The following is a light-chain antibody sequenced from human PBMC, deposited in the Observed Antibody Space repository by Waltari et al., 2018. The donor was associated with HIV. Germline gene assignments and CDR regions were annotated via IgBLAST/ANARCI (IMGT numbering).Light chain of an antibody. J-gene: IGLJ3*02. CDR3: AAWDDSLNAWV. Sequence: SVLTQPPSASGTPGQRLSISCSGSSSNIGSNIVNWYQQLPGTAPKLLIYSNTQRPAGVPDRFSGSKAGTSASLAISGLQSEDEADYYCAAWDDSLNAWVFGGGTKLTVL. V-gene: IGLV1-44*01. CDR1: SSNIGSNI. CDR2: SNT.